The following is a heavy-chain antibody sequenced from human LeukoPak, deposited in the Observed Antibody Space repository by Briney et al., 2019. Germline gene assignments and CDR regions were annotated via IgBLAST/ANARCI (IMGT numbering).Heavy chain of an antibody. J-gene: IGHJ5*02. D-gene: IGHD1-14*01. CDR1: GGSISSYY. CDR3: ARGLRNQRRTNWFDP. CDR2: INHSGST. Sequence: PSETLSLTCTVSGGSISSYYWSWIRQPPGKGLEWIGEINHSGSTNYNPSLESRVTISVDTSKNQFSLKLSSVTAADTAVYYCARGLRNQRRTNWFDPWGQGTLVTVSS. V-gene: IGHV4-34*01.